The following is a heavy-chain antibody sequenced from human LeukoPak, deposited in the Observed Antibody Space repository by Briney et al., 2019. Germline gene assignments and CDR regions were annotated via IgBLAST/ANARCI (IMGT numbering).Heavy chain of an antibody. D-gene: IGHD3-22*01. Sequence: GASVKVSCKASGYTFTSYGISWVRQAPGQGLEWMGWISAYNGNTNYAQKLQGRVTMTTDTSTNTAFMELRSLRSDDTAVYYCALTYYYDSSGYSDLLYFDYWGQGTLVTVSS. V-gene: IGHV1-18*01. J-gene: IGHJ4*02. CDR1: GYTFTSYG. CDR2: ISAYNGNT. CDR3: ALTYYYDSSGYSDLLYFDY.